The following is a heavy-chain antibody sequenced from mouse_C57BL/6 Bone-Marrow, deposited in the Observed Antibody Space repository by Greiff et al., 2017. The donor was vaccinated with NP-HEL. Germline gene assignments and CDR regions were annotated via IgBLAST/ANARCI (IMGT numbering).Heavy chain of an antibody. CDR2: INYDGSST. D-gene: IGHD1-1*01. Sequence: EVMLVESEGGLVQPGSSMKLSCTASGFTFSDYYMAWVRQVPEKGLEWVANINYDGSSTYYLDSLKSRFIISRDNAKNILYLQMSSLKSEDTATYYCARVGYYGSSYPYAMDYWGQGTSVTVSS. V-gene: IGHV5-16*01. J-gene: IGHJ4*01. CDR3: ARVGYYGSSYPYAMDY. CDR1: GFTFSDYY.